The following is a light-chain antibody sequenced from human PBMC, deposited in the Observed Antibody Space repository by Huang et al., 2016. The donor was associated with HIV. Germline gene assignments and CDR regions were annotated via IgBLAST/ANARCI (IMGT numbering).Light chain of an antibody. CDR3: MQALQTPS. J-gene: IGKJ2*03. CDR1: QSLLHGTGYNY. CDR2: LGS. Sequence: DIVMTQSPLSLPVTPGEPASISCRSSQSLLHGTGYNYLDWYVQKAGQPPQLLIYLGSHRASGVPGRFSASGSGTDFTLKISRVEAEDVGVYYCMQALQTPSFGQGTRLEIK. V-gene: IGKV2-28*01.